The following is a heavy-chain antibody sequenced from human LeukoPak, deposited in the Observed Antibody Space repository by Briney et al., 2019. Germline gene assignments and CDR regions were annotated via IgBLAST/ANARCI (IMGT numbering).Heavy chain of an antibody. CDR1: GYTLTELS. J-gene: IGHJ4*02. CDR2: FDPEDGET. CDR3: AIHDYGGNWRPPYYFDY. D-gene: IGHD4-23*01. V-gene: IGHV1-24*01. Sequence: ASVKVSCKVSGYTLTELSMHWVRQAPGKGLEWMGGFDPEDGETIYAQKFQGRVTMTEDTSTDTAYMELSSLRSEDTAVYYCAIHDYGGNWRPPYYFDYWGQETLVTVSS.